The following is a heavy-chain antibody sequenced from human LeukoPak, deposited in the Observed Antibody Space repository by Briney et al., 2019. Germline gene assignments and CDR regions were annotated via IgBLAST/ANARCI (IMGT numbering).Heavy chain of an antibody. D-gene: IGHD4-17*01. Sequence: SLKVSCKASGGTFSSYAISCVRQTPGQALLWMGRVIHTFGKANYAQKFQGRVTITTDESTSTSYMELSSLRSEDTAVYYCAREINDYGEGWGQGTLVTFSS. CDR1: GGTFSSYA. CDR3: AREINDYGEG. V-gene: IGHV1-69*05. J-gene: IGHJ4*02. CDR2: VIHTFGKA.